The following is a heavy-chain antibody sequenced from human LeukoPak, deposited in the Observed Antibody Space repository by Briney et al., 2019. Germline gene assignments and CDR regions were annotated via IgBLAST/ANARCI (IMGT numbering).Heavy chain of an antibody. Sequence: GGSLRLSCAASGFTFSSYAMHWVRQAPGKGLEWVAVISYDGSNKYYADSVKGRFTTSRDNSKNTLYLQMNSLRAEDTAVYYCASTYDILTVPHYYFDYWGQGTLVTVSS. CDR3: ASTYDILTVPHYYFDY. CDR1: GFTFSSYA. J-gene: IGHJ4*02. D-gene: IGHD3-9*01. V-gene: IGHV3-30*04. CDR2: ISYDGSNK.